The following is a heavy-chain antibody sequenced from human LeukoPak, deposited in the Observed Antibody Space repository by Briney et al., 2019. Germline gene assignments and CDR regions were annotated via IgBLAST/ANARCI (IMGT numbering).Heavy chain of an antibody. CDR1: GFTFSSYG. CDR2: ISYDGSNK. J-gene: IGHJ4*02. D-gene: IGHD6-13*01. V-gene: IGHV3-30*18. CDR3: AKDGDVLSSWYDY. Sequence: GGSLRLSCAASGFTFSSYGMHWVRQAPGKGLEWVAVISYDGSNKYYADSVKGRFTISRDNSKNTLYLQMNSLRAEDTAVYYCAKDGDVLSSWYDYWGQGTLVTVSS.